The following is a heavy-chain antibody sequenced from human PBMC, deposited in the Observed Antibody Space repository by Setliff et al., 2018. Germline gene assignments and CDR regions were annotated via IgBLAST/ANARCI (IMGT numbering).Heavy chain of an antibody. D-gene: IGHD2-21*01. CDR3: AKLPSLWPTDKTNWFDP. J-gene: IGHJ5*02. CDR1: GFTFSSYA. V-gene: IGHV3-23*01. CDR2: ISGNGVST. Sequence: HPGGSLRLSCAASGFTFSSYAMSWVRQAPGKGLEWVSAISGNGVSTYYADSVKGRFTISRDNSKNTLYLQMNSLRAEDTAVYYCAKLPSLWPTDKTNWFDPWGKGTMVTVSS.